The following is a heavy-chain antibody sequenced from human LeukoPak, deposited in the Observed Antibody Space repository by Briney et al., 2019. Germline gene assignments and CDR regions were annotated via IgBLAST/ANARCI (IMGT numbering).Heavy chain of an antibody. CDR2: INPNSGGT. Sequence: GASVKVSCKASGYTFTGYYMHWVRQAPGQGLEWMGWINPNSGGTNYAQKLQGRVTMTRDTSISTAYMELSRLRSDDTAVYYCAREGLSEYSSSANWFDPWGQGTLVTVSS. J-gene: IGHJ5*02. D-gene: IGHD6-6*01. CDR1: GYTFTGYY. V-gene: IGHV1-2*02. CDR3: AREGLSEYSSSANWFDP.